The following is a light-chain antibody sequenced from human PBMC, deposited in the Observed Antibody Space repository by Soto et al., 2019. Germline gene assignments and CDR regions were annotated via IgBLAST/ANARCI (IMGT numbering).Light chain of an antibody. CDR1: QTIMTY. J-gene: IGKJ4*01. CDR3: QQLERYPST. V-gene: IGKV1-39*01. CDR2: AAS. Sequence: DIQMTQSPSSLSASVGDEVTITCRASQTIMTYLNWYQLKPGKPPRLLIYAASSLQSGVPSRFSGSGSGTDFTLTISSLQPEDFATYYCQQLERYPSTFGGGTKVDIK.